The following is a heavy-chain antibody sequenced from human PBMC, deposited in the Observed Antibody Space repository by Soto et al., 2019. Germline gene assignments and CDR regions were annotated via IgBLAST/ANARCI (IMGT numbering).Heavy chain of an antibody. CDR2: ISSNGGST. Sequence: GGSLRLSCAASGFTFSSYAMHWVRQAPGKGLEYVSAISSNGGSTYYANSVKGRFTISRDNSKNTLYLQMGSLRAEDMAVYYCARVGLNWNRLDYWGQGTLVTVSS. D-gene: IGHD1-20*01. J-gene: IGHJ4*02. CDR3: ARVGLNWNRLDY. V-gene: IGHV3-64*01. CDR1: GFTFSSYA.